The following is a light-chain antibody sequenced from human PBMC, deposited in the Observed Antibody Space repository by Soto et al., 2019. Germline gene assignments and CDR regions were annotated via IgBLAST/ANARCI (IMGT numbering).Light chain of an antibody. Sequence: EIVLTQSPGTLSLSPGERATLSCRASQSVSSSYLAWYQQKPGQAPRLLIYGASSRATGIPDRFSGSGSGTDFTLTISSLQPEDFAIYYCHQYNNWPSWTFGQGTKV. CDR1: QSVSSSY. V-gene: IGKV3-20*01. CDR2: GAS. J-gene: IGKJ1*01. CDR3: HQYNNWPSWT.